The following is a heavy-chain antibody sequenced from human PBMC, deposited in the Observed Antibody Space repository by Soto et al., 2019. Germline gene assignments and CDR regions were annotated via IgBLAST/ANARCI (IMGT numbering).Heavy chain of an antibody. V-gene: IGHV1-69*13. CDR1: GGTFSSYA. J-gene: IGHJ4*02. CDR3: ARDGGLYGDYRSPIDY. CDR2: IIPIFGTA. Sequence: GASVKVSCKASGGTFSSYAISWVRQAPGQGLEWMGGIIPIFGTANYAQKFQGRVTITADESTSTAYMELSSLRSEDTAVYYCARDGGLYGDYRSPIDYWGQGTLVTVSS. D-gene: IGHD4-17*01.